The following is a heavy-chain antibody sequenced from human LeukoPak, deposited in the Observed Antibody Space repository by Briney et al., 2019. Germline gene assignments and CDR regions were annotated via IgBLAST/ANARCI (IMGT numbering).Heavy chain of an antibody. J-gene: IGHJ6*02. Sequence: SETLSLTCTVSGGSISSYYWNWIRHPPGKGLEWIGCIYYSGSTNYNPSLKSRVTISVDTSKNQFSLKLNSVTAADTAVYYCARGGAHSYYGMDVWGQGTTVTVSS. CDR1: GGSISSYY. CDR2: IYYSGST. CDR3: ARGGAHSYYGMDV. V-gene: IGHV4-59*01.